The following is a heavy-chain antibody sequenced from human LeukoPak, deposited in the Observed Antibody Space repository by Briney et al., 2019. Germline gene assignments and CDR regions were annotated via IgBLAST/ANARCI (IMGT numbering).Heavy chain of an antibody. CDR2: IIPIFGTA. D-gene: IGHD2-2*01. J-gene: IGHJ5*02. V-gene: IGHV1-69*05. CDR3: AKDSVPAATGGFDP. CDR1: GGTFSSYA. Sequence: GSSVKVSCKASGGTFSSYAISWVRQAPGQGLEWMGGIIPIFGTANYAQKFQGRVTITTDESTSTAYMELSSLRSEDTAVYYCAKDSVPAATGGFDPWGQGTLVTVSS.